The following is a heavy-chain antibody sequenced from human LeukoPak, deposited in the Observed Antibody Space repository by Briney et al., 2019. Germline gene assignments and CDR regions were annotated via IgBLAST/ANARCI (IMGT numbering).Heavy chain of an antibody. D-gene: IGHD5-24*01. CDR2: ISGSGGST. Sequence: GGSLRLSCAASGFTFCSYAMRWLAQAPGMGREWVSAISGSGGSTEYADSVKGRFSISRDNSKNTLYLQMNSLRAEDTAVHYCAKGTSRDASVNFFDYWGQGTLVTVSS. CDR3: AKGTSRDASVNFFDY. CDR1: GFTFCSYA. J-gene: IGHJ4*02. V-gene: IGHV3-23*01.